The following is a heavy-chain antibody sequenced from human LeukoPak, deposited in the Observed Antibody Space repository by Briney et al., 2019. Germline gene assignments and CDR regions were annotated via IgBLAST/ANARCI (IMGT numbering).Heavy chain of an antibody. J-gene: IGHJ4*02. CDR2: ISYDGSNK. Sequence: GGSLRLSCAASGFTFSSYAMHWVRQAPGKGLEWVAVISYDGSNKYYADSVKGRFTISRDNSKNTLYLQMNSLRAEDTAVYYCARDKIVGPTTLDYWGQGTLVTVSS. D-gene: IGHD1-26*01. CDR1: GFTFSSYA. V-gene: IGHV3-30-3*01. CDR3: ARDKIVGPTTLDY.